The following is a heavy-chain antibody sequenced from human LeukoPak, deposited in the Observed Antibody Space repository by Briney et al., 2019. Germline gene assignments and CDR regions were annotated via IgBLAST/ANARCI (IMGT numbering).Heavy chain of an antibody. Sequence: GGSLRLSCTASGFTFGDYAMSWVRQAPGKGLERVSSISSSSSYIYYADSVKGRFTISRDNAKNSLYLQMNSLRAEDTAVYYCARSPSRTPNDYWGQGTLVTVSS. CDR1: GFTFGDYA. CDR3: ARSPSRTPNDY. CDR2: ISSSSSYI. V-gene: IGHV3-21*01. J-gene: IGHJ4*02.